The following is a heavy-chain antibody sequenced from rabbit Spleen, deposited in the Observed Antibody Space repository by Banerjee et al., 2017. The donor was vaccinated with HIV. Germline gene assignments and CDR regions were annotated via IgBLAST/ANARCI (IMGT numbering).Heavy chain of an antibody. CDR2: IAGSSSGFT. V-gene: IGHV1S45*01. CDR1: GFEFSRFG. D-gene: IGHD1-1*01. CDR3: ARDSSSSFSSYGMDL. J-gene: IGHJ6*01. Sequence: QEQLVESGGGLVQPGGSLTLSCKASGFEFSRFGVSWVRQAPGKGLEWISCIAGSSSGFTYFATWAKGRFTCSKTSSTTVTLQMTRLTAADTATYFCARDSSSSFSSYGMDLWGQGTLVTVS.